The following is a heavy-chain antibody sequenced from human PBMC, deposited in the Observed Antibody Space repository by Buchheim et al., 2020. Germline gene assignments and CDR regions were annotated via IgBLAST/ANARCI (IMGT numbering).Heavy chain of an antibody. CDR1: GFTFSSYA. V-gene: IGHV3-23*01. J-gene: IGHJ6*02. Sequence: EVQLLESGGGLVQPGGSLRLSCAASGFTFSSYAMSWVRQAPGKGLEWVSAISGSGGSTYYADSVKGRFTISRAHSKNTLYLQMNSLRAEDTAVYYCATLAAAGTRGGNYYYYYGMDVWGQGTT. D-gene: IGHD6-13*01. CDR2: ISGSGGST. CDR3: ATLAAAGTRGGNYYYYYGMDV.